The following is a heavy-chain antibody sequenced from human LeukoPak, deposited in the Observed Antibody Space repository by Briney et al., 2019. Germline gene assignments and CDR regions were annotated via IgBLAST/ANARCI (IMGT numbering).Heavy chain of an antibody. Sequence: ASVKVSCKASGGTFISYAISWVRQAPGQGREWMGGIIPIFGTANYAQKFQGRVTITADKSTSTAYMELSSLRSEDTAVYYCARDLDYGDYTYGYWGQGTLVTVSS. CDR2: IIPIFGTA. D-gene: IGHD4-17*01. CDR3: ARDLDYGDYTYGY. CDR1: GGTFISYA. J-gene: IGHJ4*02. V-gene: IGHV1-69*06.